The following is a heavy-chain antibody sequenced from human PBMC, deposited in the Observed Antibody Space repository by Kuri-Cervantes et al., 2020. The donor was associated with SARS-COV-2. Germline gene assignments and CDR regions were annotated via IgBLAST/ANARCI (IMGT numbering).Heavy chain of an antibody. V-gene: IGHV3-33*01. CDR1: GFTFSSYG. CDR2: IRYDGSNK. D-gene: IGHD2-2*01. CDR3: ASVPLSDDYYMDV. J-gene: IGHJ6*03. Sequence: GRSLKISCAASGFTFSSYGMHWVRQAPGKGLEWVAFIRYDGSNKYYADSVKGRFTISRDNSKNTLYLQMNSLRAEDTALYYCASVPLSDDYYMDVWGKGTTVTVSS.